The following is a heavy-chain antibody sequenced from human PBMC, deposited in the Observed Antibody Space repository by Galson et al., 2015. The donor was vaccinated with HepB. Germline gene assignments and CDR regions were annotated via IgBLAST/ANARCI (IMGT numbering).Heavy chain of an antibody. CDR1: GFTFSSYS. Sequence: SLRLSCAASGFTFSSYSMNWVRQAPGKGLEWVSSISSSSSYIYYADSVKGRFTISRDNAKNSLYLQMNSLRAEDTAVYYCARVWVPYCSSTSCYHWYFDLWGRGTLVTVSS. CDR2: ISSSSSYI. J-gene: IGHJ2*01. CDR3: ARVWVPYCSSTSCYHWYFDL. D-gene: IGHD2-2*01. V-gene: IGHV3-21*01.